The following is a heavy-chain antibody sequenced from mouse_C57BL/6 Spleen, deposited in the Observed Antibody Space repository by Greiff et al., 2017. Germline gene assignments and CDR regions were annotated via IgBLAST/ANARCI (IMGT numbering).Heavy chain of an antibody. CDR1: GYTFTDYN. D-gene: IGHD2-5*01. CDR3: ARKRVRAYSNYVMDY. V-gene: IGHV1-18*01. Sequence: VQLKQSGPELVKPGASVKIPCKASGYTFTDYNMDWVKQSHGKSLEWIGEINPNNGGTIYNQKFKGKATLTVDKSSSTAYMELRSLTSEDTAVYYCARKRVRAYSNYVMDYWGQGTSVTVSS. CDR2: INPNNGGT. J-gene: IGHJ4*01.